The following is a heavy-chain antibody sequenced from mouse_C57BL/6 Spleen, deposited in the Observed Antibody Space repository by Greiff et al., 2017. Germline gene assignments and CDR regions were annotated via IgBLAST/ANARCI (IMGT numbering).Heavy chain of an antibody. CDR3: AIRDYGSSHYYAMDY. CDR1: GFSLTSYG. D-gene: IGHD1-1*01. Sequence: VKLQESGPGLVAPSQSLSITCTVSGFSLTSYGVDWVRQPPGKGLEWLGVIWGGGSTNYNSALMSRLSISKDNSKSQVFLKMNSLQTDDTAMYYCAIRDYGSSHYYAMDYWGQGTSVTVSS. J-gene: IGHJ4*01. V-gene: IGHV2-9*01. CDR2: IWGGGST.